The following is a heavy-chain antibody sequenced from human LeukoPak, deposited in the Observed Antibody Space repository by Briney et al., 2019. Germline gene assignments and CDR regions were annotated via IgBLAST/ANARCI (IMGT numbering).Heavy chain of an antibody. CDR1: GFTFSSYE. Sequence: GGSLRLSCAASGFTFSSYEMNWVRQAPGKGLEWVSYISSSGSTIYYADSVKGRFTISRDNAKNSLYLQMNSLRAEDTAVYYCARGVGRLRFELQYYFDYWGQGTLVTVSS. J-gene: IGHJ4*02. CDR2: ISSSGSTI. CDR3: ARGVGRLRFELQYYFDY. V-gene: IGHV3-48*03. D-gene: IGHD5-12*01.